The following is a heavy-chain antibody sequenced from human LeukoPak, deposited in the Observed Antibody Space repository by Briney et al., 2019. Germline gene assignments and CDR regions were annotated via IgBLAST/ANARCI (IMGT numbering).Heavy chain of an antibody. CDR1: GFTFSSYS. D-gene: IGHD3-10*01. CDR2: ISSSSSYI. Sequence: GRSLRLSCAASGFTFSSYSMNWVRQAPGKGLEWVSSISSSSSYIYYADSVKGRFTISRDNAKNSLYLQVNSLRAEDTAVYYCARDLWFGELLRRGFGYWGQGTLVTVSS. J-gene: IGHJ4*02. CDR3: ARDLWFGELLRRGFGY. V-gene: IGHV3-21*01.